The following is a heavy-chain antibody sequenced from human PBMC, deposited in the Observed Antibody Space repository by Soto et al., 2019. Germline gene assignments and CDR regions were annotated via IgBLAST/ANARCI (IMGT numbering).Heavy chain of an antibody. CDR3: ARDRTAMVKGGHDWFDP. Sequence: PSETLSLTCTVSGGSFIPNYWSWIRQPPGKGLEWIGEIYYSGTTSYNPSLQSRVTISVDKSKNQFSLKLSSVTAADTAVYYCARDRTAMVKGGHDWFDPWGQGTLVTVSS. J-gene: IGHJ5*02. CDR1: GGSFIPNY. V-gene: IGHV4-59*12. CDR2: IYYSGTT. D-gene: IGHD5-18*01.